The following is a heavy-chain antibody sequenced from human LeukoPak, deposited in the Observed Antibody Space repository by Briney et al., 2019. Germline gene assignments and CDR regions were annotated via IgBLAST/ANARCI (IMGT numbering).Heavy chain of an antibody. CDR3: AKEDKSNYAVGDL. J-gene: IGHJ5*02. V-gene: IGHV3-30-3*01. CDR1: GFTFSSYA. CDR2: ISKDGSNK. D-gene: IGHD1-7*01. Sequence: GGSLRLSCAASGFTFSSYAMHWVRQAPGKGLEWVAVISKDGSNKYYADSVKGRFTISRDNSKNTLYLEMNSLRAEDTAVYYCAKEDKSNYAVGDLWGQGTLVTVSS.